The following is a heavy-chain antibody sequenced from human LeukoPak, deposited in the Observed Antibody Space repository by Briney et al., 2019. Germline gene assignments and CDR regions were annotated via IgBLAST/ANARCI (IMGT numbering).Heavy chain of an antibody. Sequence: SETLSLTCTVSGGSISSSSYYWGWIRQPPGKGLEWIGSIYYSGSTCYNPSLKSRVTISVDTSKNQFSLKLSSVTAADTAVYYCARLTKPVVVPAERGSGWFDPWGQGTLVTVSS. V-gene: IGHV4-39*07. CDR2: IYYSGST. CDR1: GGSISSSSYY. CDR3: ARLTKPVVVPAERGSGWFDP. J-gene: IGHJ5*02. D-gene: IGHD2-2*01.